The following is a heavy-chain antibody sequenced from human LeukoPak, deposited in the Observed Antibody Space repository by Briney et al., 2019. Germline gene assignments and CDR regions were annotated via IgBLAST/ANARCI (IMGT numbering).Heavy chain of an antibody. V-gene: IGHV3-53*01. J-gene: IGHJ4*02. D-gene: IGHD3-16*01. CDR3: ARDERSPKGGH. CDR1: GFTVSSNY. Sequence: PGGSLRLSCAASGFTVSSNYMSWVRQAPGKGLEWVSVIYSGGSTYYADSVKGRFTISRDNSKNTLYLQMNSLRAEDTPVYYCARDERSPKGGHWGQGTLVTVSS. CDR2: IYSGGST.